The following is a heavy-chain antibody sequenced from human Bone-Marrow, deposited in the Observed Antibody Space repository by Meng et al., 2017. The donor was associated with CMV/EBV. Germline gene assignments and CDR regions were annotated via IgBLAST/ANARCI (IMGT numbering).Heavy chain of an antibody. D-gene: IGHD3-3*01. Sequence: GGSLRLSCAASGFTVSNNYMSWVRQAPGKGLEWVSIIYSGGSTYYADSVKGRFTISRDNSKNTLYLQMNSLRAEDTAVYYCARVQRFLEWSASHYYFDYWGQGTLVTVSS. V-gene: IGHV3-53*01. J-gene: IGHJ4*02. CDR2: IYSGGST. CDR1: GFTVSNNY. CDR3: ARVQRFLEWSASHYYFDY.